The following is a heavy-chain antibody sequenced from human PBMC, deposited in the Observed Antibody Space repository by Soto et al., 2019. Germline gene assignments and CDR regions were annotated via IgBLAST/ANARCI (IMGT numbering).Heavy chain of an antibody. CDR1: GGTFSSYT. Sequence: SVKVSCKASGGTFSSYTISWVRQAPGQGLEWMGRIIPILGIANYAQKFQGRVTITADKSTSTAYMELSSLRSEDTAVYYCARSYYYDSSGYQRGGNFQHWGQGTLVTVSS. J-gene: IGHJ1*01. D-gene: IGHD3-22*01. V-gene: IGHV1-69*02. CDR2: IIPILGIA. CDR3: ARSYYYDSSGYQRGGNFQH.